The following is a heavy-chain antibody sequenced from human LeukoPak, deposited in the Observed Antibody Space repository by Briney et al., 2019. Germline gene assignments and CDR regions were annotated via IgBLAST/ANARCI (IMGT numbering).Heavy chain of an antibody. J-gene: IGHJ3*02. V-gene: IGHV4-34*01. CDR2: INHRGGT. CDR3: ASGVGEFFPDAFNI. Sequence: SETLSLTCAVFGGSFSDYSWTWIRQTPGKGVEWVGEINHRGGTNYNPSLKSRLTISVETSKKQFSLNLTSVTAADTAVYYCASGVGEFFPDAFNIWGQGTMVGVFS. CDR1: GGSFSDYS. D-gene: IGHD3-10*01.